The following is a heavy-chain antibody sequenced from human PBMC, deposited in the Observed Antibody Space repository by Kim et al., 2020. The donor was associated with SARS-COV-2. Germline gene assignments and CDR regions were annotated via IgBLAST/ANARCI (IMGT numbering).Heavy chain of an antibody. Sequence: SETLSLTCAVYGGSFSGYYWSWIRQPPGKGLERIGEINHSGRTNYNSSLKSRVTISVDTSKNQFSLKLSSVTAADTAVYYCASGCLIAVAGTVLPYYYYYMDVWGKGTTVTVSS. V-gene: IGHV4-34*01. CDR2: INHSGRT. D-gene: IGHD6-19*01. CDR3: ASGCLIAVAGTVLPYYYYYMDV. J-gene: IGHJ6*03. CDR1: GGSFSGYY.